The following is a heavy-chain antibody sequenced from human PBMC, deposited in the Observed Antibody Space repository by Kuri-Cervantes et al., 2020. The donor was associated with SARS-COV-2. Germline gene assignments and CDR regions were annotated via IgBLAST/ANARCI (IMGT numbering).Heavy chain of an antibody. Sequence: GGSLRLSCAASGFTFDDYGMSWVRQAPGKGLGWVSAISGSGGSTYYADSVEGRFTISRDNSKNTLYLQTNSLRAEDTAVYYCAKEGGDGDYADYYFDYWGQGTLVTVSS. V-gene: IGHV3-23*01. J-gene: IGHJ4*02. CDR1: GFTFDDYG. D-gene: IGHD4-17*01. CDR2: ISGSGGST. CDR3: AKEGGDGDYADYYFDY.